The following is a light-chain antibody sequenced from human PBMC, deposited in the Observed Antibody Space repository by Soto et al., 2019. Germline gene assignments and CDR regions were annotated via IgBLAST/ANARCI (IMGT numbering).Light chain of an antibody. V-gene: IGKV1-5*03. CDR2: KAS. CDR3: QHYNSYSEA. J-gene: IGKJ1*01. Sequence: DMQMTQSPSTLSACVGDRVTIPCRASQTISSWLAWYQQKPGKAPKLLIYKASTLKSGVPSRFSGSGSGTEFTLTISSLQPDDFATYYCQHYNSYSEAFGQGTKVDIK. CDR1: QTISSW.